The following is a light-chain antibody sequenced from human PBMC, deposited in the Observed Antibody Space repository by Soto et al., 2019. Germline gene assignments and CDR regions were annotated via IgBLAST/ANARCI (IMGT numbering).Light chain of an antibody. CDR3: SSFTSSNTVV. CDR2: DAT. CDR1: SSDVGSYNY. Sequence: QSALTQPASVSGSPGQSITISCTGTSSDVGSYNYVSWYQQHPDKAPKLMIYDATNRPSGVSNRFSGSKSGNTASLTISGLQAEDEADYYCSSFTSSNTVVFGGGTKLTVL. J-gene: IGLJ3*02. V-gene: IGLV2-14*03.